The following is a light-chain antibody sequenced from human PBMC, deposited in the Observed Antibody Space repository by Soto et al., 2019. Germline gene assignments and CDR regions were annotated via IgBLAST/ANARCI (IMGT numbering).Light chain of an antibody. CDR1: QSIRSY. CDR3: QQSYTTPPT. CDR2: GAS. J-gene: IGKJ1*01. Sequence: DLQMTQSPSSLSASVGDRVTISCRASQSIRSYLNWYQQKPGKAPKLLIYGASSLQSVVPSRFSGSGFGTDFTLTISSLQPEDFASYYCQQSYTTPPTFGQGTKVEIK. V-gene: IGKV1-39*01.